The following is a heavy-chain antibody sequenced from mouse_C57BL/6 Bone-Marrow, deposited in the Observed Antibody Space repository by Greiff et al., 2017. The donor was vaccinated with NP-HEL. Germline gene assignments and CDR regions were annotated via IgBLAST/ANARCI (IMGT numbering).Heavy chain of an antibody. CDR3: TRDRHYYGSSYWYFDV. J-gene: IGHJ1*03. V-gene: IGHV5-9-1*02. D-gene: IGHD1-1*01. CDR2: ISSGCDYI. CDR1: GFTFSSYA. Sequence: EVQGVESGEGLVKPGGSLKLSCAASGFTFSSYAMSLVRQTPEKRLEWVAYISSGCDYIYYADTVKGRFTISRDNARNTLYLQMSSLKSEDTAMYYCTRDRHYYGSSYWYFDVWGTGTTVTVSS.